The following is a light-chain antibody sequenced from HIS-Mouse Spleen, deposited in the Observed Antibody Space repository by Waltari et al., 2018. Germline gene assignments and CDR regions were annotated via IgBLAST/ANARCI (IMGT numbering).Light chain of an antibody. CDR3: CSYAGSSTV. V-gene: IGLV2-23*01. Sequence: QSALTQPASVSGSPGQSITLSCTGTSSDVGSYNLVSWNQQHQGKAPKLMIHEGSKRPPGVSNRFSGSKSGNTASLTISGLQAEDEADYYCCSYAGSSTVFGGGTKLTVL. J-gene: IGLJ2*01. CDR1: SSDVGSYNL. CDR2: EGS.